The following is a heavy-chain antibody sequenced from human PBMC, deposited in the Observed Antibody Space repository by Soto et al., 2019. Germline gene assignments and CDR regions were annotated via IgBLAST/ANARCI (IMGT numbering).Heavy chain of an antibody. CDR1: GFTFSNYA. V-gene: IGHV3-23*01. CDR3: AKYSGASGLVCY. D-gene: IGHD5-12*01. J-gene: IGHJ4*02. Sequence: EVQLLESGGGLVQPGGSLRLSCAVSGFTFSNYAMSWVRQAPGKGLEWVSVISGSGGSTFYTDSVKGRFTISRENSKKPMHVQTNCLRAERTAVYYCAKYSGASGLVCYWGQGTLVAGSS. CDR2: ISGSGGST.